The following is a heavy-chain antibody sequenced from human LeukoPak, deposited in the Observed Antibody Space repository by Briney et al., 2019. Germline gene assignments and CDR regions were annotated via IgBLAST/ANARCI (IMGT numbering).Heavy chain of an antibody. Sequence: TSETLSLTCTVSGGSISRGDYYWRWIRQPPGKGLEWIGYIYYSGSTYYNPSLKSRVTISVDTSKNQFPLKLSSVTAADTAVYYCARAQSYGDPLYLDYWGQGTLVTVSS. J-gene: IGHJ4*02. D-gene: IGHD4-17*01. CDR2: IYYSGST. V-gene: IGHV4-30-4*01. CDR3: ARAQSYGDPLYLDY. CDR1: GGSISRGDYY.